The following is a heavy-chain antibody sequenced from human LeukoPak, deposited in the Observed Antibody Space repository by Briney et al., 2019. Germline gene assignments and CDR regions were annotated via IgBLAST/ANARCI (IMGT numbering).Heavy chain of an antibody. J-gene: IGHJ2*01. Sequence: ASVKVSCKTSGNILTGYYIHWVRQAPGRGLEWMGCINPNNGDANFAQKFQGRVAFTRDSSISTVYMDLSRLRSDDTAVYYCARAGAAAVPDWYFDLWGRGTLVTVSS. D-gene: IGHD6-13*01. V-gene: IGHV1-2*02. CDR3: ARAGAAAVPDWYFDL. CDR2: INPNNGDA. CDR1: GNILTGYY.